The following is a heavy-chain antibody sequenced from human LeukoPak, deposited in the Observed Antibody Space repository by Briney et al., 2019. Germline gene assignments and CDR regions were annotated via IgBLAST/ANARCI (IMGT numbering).Heavy chain of an antibody. CDR1: GFTFSSYS. CDR2: ISSSSSTI. J-gene: IGHJ4*02. CDR3: ARESDYVDY. Sequence: GGSLRLSCAASGFTFSSYSMNWVRQAPGKGLEWVSYISSSSSTIYYADSVKGRFTISRDNAKNSLYLQMNSLRAEDTAVYYCARESDYVDYWGQGTLVTVSS. V-gene: IGHV3-48*04.